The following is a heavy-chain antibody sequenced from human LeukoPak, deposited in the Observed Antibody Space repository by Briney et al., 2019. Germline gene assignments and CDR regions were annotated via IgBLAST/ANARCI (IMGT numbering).Heavy chain of an antibody. J-gene: IGHJ6*03. D-gene: IGHD3-10*01. CDR2: INPNSGGT. CDR1: GDTFTGYY. V-gene: IGHV1-2*02. CDR3: ARDGGTMVRGVITTYYYYYMDV. Sequence: ASVKVSCKTSGDTFTGYYVHWVRQAPGQGLEWMGWINPNSGGTNYAKKFQGRVTMTRDTSLSTAYMELRGLTSDDTAVYYCARDGGTMVRGVITTYYYYYMDVWGKGTTVTVSS.